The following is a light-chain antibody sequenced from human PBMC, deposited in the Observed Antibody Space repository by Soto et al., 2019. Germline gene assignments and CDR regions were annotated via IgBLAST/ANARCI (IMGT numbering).Light chain of an antibody. CDR2: DAS. V-gene: IGKV1-33*01. CDR1: QDITNY. J-gene: IGKJ3*01. Sequence: DIQMTQSPSSLSASVRDRVTITCQASQDITNYLNWYQQKPGKAPKLLICDASNLEPGVPSRFSESESGTDFTFTISSLQPEDIATYYCQQYDNPPFTFGPGTKVNIK. CDR3: QQYDNPPFT.